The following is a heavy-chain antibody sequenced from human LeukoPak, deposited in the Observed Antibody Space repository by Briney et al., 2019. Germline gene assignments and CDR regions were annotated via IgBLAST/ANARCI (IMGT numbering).Heavy chain of an antibody. CDR2: IWSSDSDI. V-gene: IGHV3-11*01. D-gene: IGHD3-10*01. Sequence: PGGSLRLSCEASGFTFSDHYMSWIRQAPGKGLEWVSYIWSSDSDIYYADSVKGRFTISRDNSKNTLYLQMNSLRAEDTAVYYCAKVRYYGSGSYLDYWGQGTLVTVSS. CDR1: GFTFSDHY. CDR3: AKVRYYGSGSYLDY. J-gene: IGHJ4*02.